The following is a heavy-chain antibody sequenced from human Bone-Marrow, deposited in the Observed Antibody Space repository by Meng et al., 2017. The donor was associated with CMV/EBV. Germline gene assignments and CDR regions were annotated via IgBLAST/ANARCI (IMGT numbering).Heavy chain of an antibody. V-gene: IGHV4-39*07. D-gene: IGHD3-3*01. CDR3: ARRGWSYFDY. Sequence: SETLSLTCTVSGASISSSSYYWGWIRQPPGKGLEWIGSIYYSGSTNYNPSLKTRVTISVDTSKNQFSLKLSSVTAADTAVYYCARRGWSYFDYWGQGTLVTVSS. J-gene: IGHJ4*02. CDR1: GASISSSSYY. CDR2: IYYSGST.